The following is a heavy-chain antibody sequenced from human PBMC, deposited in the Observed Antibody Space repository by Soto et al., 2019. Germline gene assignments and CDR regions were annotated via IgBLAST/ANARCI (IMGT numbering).Heavy chain of an antibody. CDR3: AAELYSGGSCCSFDF. Sequence: GASVKVSCKTSGFTFSNSAVQWVRQARGQRLEWLGWIVVGSGNTRYAQSLHERVTITRDMTTGTAYMQLSSLASEDTAVYYCAAELYSGGSCCSFDFWGQGTTVTVSS. V-gene: IGHV1-58*01. D-gene: IGHD2-15*01. CDR1: GFTFSNSA. CDR2: IVVGSGNT. J-gene: IGHJ3*01.